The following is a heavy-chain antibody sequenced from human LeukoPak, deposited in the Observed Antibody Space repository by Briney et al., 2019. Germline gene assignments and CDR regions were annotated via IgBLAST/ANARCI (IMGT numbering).Heavy chain of an antibody. Sequence: GGSLRLSCAASGFTVSTKYMSWVRQAPGKGLEWVSVIFSGGSTYYADSVRGRFTISRHNSMNTLYLQMNSQRAEDTAVYYCARGGTVAGHWYFDLWGRGTQVAVSS. CDR1: GFTVSTKY. V-gene: IGHV3-53*04. CDR3: ARGGTVAGHWYFDL. D-gene: IGHD6-19*01. CDR2: IFSGGST. J-gene: IGHJ2*01.